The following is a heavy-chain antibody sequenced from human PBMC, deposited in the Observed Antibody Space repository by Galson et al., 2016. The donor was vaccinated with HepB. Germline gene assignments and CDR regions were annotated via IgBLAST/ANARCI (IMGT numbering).Heavy chain of an antibody. CDR2: IKQDGSEK. D-gene: IGHD3-10*01. J-gene: IGHJ6*02. Sequence: SLRLSCAASGFTFNSYWMAWVRQAPGKGLEWVANIKQDGSEKYYVGSVRGRFSISRDNAKNSLYLQMNSLRAEDTAVYYCAKDNYYGTGSYYPYKYYGMDVWGQGTTVTVSS. CDR3: AKDNYYGTGSYYPYKYYGMDV. CDR1: GFTFNSYW. V-gene: IGHV3-7*01.